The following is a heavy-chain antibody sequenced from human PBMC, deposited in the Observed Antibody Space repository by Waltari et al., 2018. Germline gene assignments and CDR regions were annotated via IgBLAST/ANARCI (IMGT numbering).Heavy chain of an antibody. CDR2: INQDGSGE. CDR1: GFTFRNFW. J-gene: IGHJ4*02. CDR3: QRGDY. V-gene: IGHV3-7*04. Sequence: VQLVESGGGLVQPGGSLGLTCAASGFTFRNFWMSWARQASGKGLEWVANINQDGSGEYYVDSVKGRFTISRDNARNSLYLQMNSLRAEDTAVYYCQRGDYWGQGTLVTVSS.